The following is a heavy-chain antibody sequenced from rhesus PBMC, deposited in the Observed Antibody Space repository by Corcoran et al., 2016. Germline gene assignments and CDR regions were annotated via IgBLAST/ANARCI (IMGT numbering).Heavy chain of an antibody. CDR2: ICVSTRTP. D-gene: IGHD6-31*01. CDR1: GASISSGYD. CDR3: ARARSRGHDAFDF. V-gene: IGHV4-76*01. J-gene: IGHJ3*01. Sequence: QVQLQESGPGVVKPSETLSLTCAVSGASISSGYDWSWIRQLPGKGLEGLGDICVSTRTPNSTPSYRRRITVAKDATKNQFSLRVSSVNAAGTAVYYGARARSRGHDAFDFWGQGLRVTVSS.